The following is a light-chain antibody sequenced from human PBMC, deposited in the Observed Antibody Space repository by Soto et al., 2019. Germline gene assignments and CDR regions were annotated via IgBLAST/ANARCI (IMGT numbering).Light chain of an antibody. J-gene: IGKJ4*02. CDR3: KQYRNWSPFT. CDR1: QSVGSN. Sequence: EIVMTQSPATLSVSPGERATLSCRASQSVGSNLAWYQQKHGQAPRLLISVASPRATGTPDRFSGGGSGTEFTLTITSLQSEDSAVYYCKQYRNWSPFTFGGGTKVEIK. V-gene: IGKV3-15*01. CDR2: VAS.